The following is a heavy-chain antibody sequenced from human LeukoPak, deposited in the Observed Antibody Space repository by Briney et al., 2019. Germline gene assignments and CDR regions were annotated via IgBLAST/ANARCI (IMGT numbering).Heavy chain of an antibody. Sequence: SETLSLTCTVSGDSISGYYRSWIRQPAGKGLEWIGRIYTSGTTNYNTNYNPSLKSRVTMSVDTSKNQLSLKLSSVTAADTAVYYCARETRQGSDYWGQGTLVTVSS. J-gene: IGHJ4*02. D-gene: IGHD1-7*01. CDR2: IYTSGTT. CDR1: GDSISGYY. CDR3: ARETRQGSDY. V-gene: IGHV4-4*07.